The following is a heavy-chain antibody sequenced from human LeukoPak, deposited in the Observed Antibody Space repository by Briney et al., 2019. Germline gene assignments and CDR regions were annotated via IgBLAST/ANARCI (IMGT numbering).Heavy chain of an antibody. V-gene: IGHV1-2*02. CDR2: LNPNSGGT. D-gene: IGHD3-10*01. Sequence: ASVKVSCKASGYTFTGYYMHWVRQAPGQGLEWMGWLNPNSGGTNYAQKFQGRVTMTRDTSISTAYMELSRLRSDDTAVYYCAREVVTMVRGVSGPFDYWGQGTLVTVSS. J-gene: IGHJ4*02. CDR1: GYTFTGYY. CDR3: AREVVTMVRGVSGPFDY.